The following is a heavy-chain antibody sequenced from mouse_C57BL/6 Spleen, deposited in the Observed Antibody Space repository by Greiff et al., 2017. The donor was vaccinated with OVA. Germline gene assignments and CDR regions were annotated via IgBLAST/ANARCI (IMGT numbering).Heavy chain of an antibody. Sequence: EVQLQQSGPVLVKPGASVKMSCKASGYTFTDYYMNWVKQSHGKSLEWIEVINPYNGGTSYTQKFKGKATLTVNKSSSTAYMELNSLTSEDAAVYCCARGDYYDYWGQGTTLTVSS. CDR3: ARGDYYDY. V-gene: IGHV1-19*01. CDR2: INPYNGGT. CDR1: GYTFTDYY. J-gene: IGHJ2*01.